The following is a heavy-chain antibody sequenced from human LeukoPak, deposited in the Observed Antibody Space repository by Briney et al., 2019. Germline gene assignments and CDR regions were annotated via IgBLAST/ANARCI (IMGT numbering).Heavy chain of an antibody. CDR1: GFTFSSYS. J-gene: IGHJ5*02. D-gene: IGHD2-2*02. V-gene: IGHV3-21*01. Sequence: GGSLRLSCAASGFTFSSYSMNWVRQAPGKGLEWVSSISSSSSYIYYADSVKGRFTISRDNAKNSLYLQMNSLRAEDTVVYYCARDAVVVVPAAIHPWGQGTLVTVSS. CDR3: ARDAVVVVPAAIHP. CDR2: ISSSSSYI.